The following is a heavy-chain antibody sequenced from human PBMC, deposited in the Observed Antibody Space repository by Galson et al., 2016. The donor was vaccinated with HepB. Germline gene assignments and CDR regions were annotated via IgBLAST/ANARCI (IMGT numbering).Heavy chain of an antibody. V-gene: IGHV3-74*01. CDR2: IDRDGSTT. J-gene: IGHJ3*02. Sequence: SLRLSCAASGFTFTTYWVHWVRRAPGEGLVWVSRIDRDGSTTHYADSVRGRFTISRDNAKNTLYLQMNSLRAEDTAVYYCARHHYAFDIWGQGTVVTVSS. CDR1: GFTFTTYW. CDR3: ARHHYAFDI.